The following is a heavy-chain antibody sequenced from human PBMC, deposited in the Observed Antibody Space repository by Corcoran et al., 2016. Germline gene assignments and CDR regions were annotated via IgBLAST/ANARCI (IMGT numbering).Heavy chain of an antibody. CDR3: ARGHRSGANDGYIAFFDY. J-gene: IGHJ4*02. CDR1: GGSINTNNYY. Sequence: QLQLRESGPGLVKPSETLSLTCTVSGGSINTNNYYWGWIRQPPGKGLEWIGTISDSGNTYYNPSLKSRVTISIDTSQNQFSLKLSSVTAADAAVDYWARGHRSGANDGYIAFFDYWGQGTLVTVSS. V-gene: IGHV4-39*07. CDR2: ISDSGNT. D-gene: IGHD2-21*01.